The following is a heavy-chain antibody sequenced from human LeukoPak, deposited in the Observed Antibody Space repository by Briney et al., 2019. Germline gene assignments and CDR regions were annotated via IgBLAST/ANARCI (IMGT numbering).Heavy chain of an antibody. J-gene: IGHJ6*02. CDR1: GYTLTSYG. V-gene: IGHV1-18*01. Sequence: GASVKVSCKASGYTLTSYGISWVRQAPGQGLEWMGWISAYNGNTNYAQKLQGRVTMTTDPSTSTAYMELRSLRSDDTAVYSGAREGCSGGSCYPGAGYGMDVWGQGTTVTVS. D-gene: IGHD2-15*01. CDR2: ISAYNGNT. CDR3: AREGCSGGSCYPGAGYGMDV.